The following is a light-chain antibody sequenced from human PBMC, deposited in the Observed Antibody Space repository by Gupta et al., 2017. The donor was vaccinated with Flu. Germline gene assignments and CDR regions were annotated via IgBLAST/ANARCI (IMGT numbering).Light chain of an antibody. V-gene: IGLV2-11*01. Sequence: QSALTQPRSVSGSPGHSVTISCTGTSSDVGGYNYVSWYQQHPGKAPKLMIYDVSKRPSGVPDRFSGSKSGNTASLTISGLQAEDEADYYCCSYAGSYTFERVFGGGTKLTVL. J-gene: IGLJ3*02. CDR3: CSYAGSYTFERV. CDR1: SSDVGGYNY. CDR2: DVS.